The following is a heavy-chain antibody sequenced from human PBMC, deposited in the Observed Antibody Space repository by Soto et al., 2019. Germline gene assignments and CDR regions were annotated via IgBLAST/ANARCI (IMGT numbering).Heavy chain of an antibody. Sequence: ASVKVSCKVSGYTLTELSMHWVRQAPGKGLEWMGGFDPEDGETIYAQKFQGRVTMTEDTSTDTAYMELSSLRSEDTAVYYCATLSPYYDSSGYYYFDYWGQGTLVTVSS. D-gene: IGHD3-22*01. V-gene: IGHV1-24*01. CDR3: ATLSPYYDSSGYYYFDY. CDR1: GYTLTELS. CDR2: FDPEDGET. J-gene: IGHJ4*02.